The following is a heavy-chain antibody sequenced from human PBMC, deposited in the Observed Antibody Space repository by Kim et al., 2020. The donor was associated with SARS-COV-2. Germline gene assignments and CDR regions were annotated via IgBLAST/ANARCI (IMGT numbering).Heavy chain of an antibody. Sequence: SETLSLTCTVSGGSVSSGSYYWSWIRQPPGKGLEWIGYIYYSGSTNYNPSLKSRVTISVDTSKNQFSLKLSPVTAADTAVYYCAREEGSYDPYFDYWGQGTLVTVSS. J-gene: IGHJ4*02. V-gene: IGHV4-61*01. CDR2: IYYSGST. CDR3: AREEGSYDPYFDY. D-gene: IGHD5-12*01. CDR1: GGSVSSGSYY.